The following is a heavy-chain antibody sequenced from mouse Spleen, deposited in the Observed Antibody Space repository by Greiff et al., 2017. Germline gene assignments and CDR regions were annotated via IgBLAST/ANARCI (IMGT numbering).Heavy chain of an antibody. V-gene: IGHV1-18*01. CDR1: GYTFTDYN. Sequence: EVQLQESGPELVKPGASVKIPCKASGYTFTDYNMDWVKQSHGKSLEWIGDINPNNGGTIYNQKFKGKATLTVDKSSSTAYMELRSLTSEDTAVYYCARSGYPHWYFDVWGAGTTVTVSS. CDR3: ARSGYPHWYFDV. CDR2: INPNNGGT. D-gene: IGHD2-2*01. J-gene: IGHJ1*01.